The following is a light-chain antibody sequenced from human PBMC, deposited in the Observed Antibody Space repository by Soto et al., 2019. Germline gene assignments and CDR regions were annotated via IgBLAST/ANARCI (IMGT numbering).Light chain of an antibody. V-gene: IGKV2-40*01. CDR2: TVS. CDR3: MQRIEFPPYS. CDR1: QSLLDSDDGNTY. J-gene: IGKJ2*01. Sequence: VMTQTPLSLPVTPGEPASISCRSSQSLLDSDDGNTYLDWYLQKPGQSPQLLIYTVSYRASGVPDRFSGSGSGTDFTLKISRVEAEDFGVYYCMQRIEFPPYSVGQGTKLEIK.